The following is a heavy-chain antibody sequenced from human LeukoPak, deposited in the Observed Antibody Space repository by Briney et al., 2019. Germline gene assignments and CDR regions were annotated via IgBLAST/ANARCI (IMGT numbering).Heavy chain of an antibody. J-gene: IGHJ6*03. CDR1: GGSISSYY. Sequence: SETLSLTCTVSGGSISSYYWSWIRQPAGKGLEWIGRIYTSGSTNYNPSLKSRVTMSVDTSKNQFSLKLSSVTAADTAVYYCARDLMTNYYYYYYMDVRGKGNPVTVSS. D-gene: IGHD3-16*01. CDR2: IYTSGST. CDR3: ARDLMTNYYYYYYMDV. V-gene: IGHV4-4*07.